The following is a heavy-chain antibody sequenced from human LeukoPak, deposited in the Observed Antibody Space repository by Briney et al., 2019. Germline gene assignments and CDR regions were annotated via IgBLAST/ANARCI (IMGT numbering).Heavy chain of an antibody. CDR1: GGTFSSYA. D-gene: IGHD3-22*01. Sequence: SVKVSCKASGGTFSSYAISWVRQAPGQGLEWMGRIIPIFGTANYAQKFQGRVTVTTDESTSTAYMELSSLRSEDTAVYYCARDHRYYYDSSGYYDYNWFDPWGQGTLVTVSS. CDR2: IIPIFGTA. V-gene: IGHV1-69*05. J-gene: IGHJ5*02. CDR3: ARDHRYYYDSSGYYDYNWFDP.